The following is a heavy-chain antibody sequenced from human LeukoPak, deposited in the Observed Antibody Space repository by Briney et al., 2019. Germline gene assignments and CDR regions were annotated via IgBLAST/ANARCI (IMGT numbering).Heavy chain of an antibody. D-gene: IGHD1-26*01. Sequence: PGGSLRLSCAASGFTFSSYGMHWVRQTPGKGLEWVALISFDGSIEYYADSVKGRFTISRDNSKNTLYLQMNSLRAEDTAVYYCARGSGSYYTDAFDIWGQGTMVTVSS. CDR3: ARGSGSYYTDAFDI. CDR1: GFTFSSYG. V-gene: IGHV3-30*03. CDR2: ISFDGSIE. J-gene: IGHJ3*02.